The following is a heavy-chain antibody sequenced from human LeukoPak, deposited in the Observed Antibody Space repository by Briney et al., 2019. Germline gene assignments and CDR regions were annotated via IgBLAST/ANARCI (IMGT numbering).Heavy chain of an antibody. CDR2: IYYSGST. V-gene: IGHV4-59*01. J-gene: IGHJ6*02. CDR3: ARGIAVDPPYGMDV. D-gene: IGHD6-19*01. CDR1: GGSISSYY. Sequence: PSETLSLTCTVSGGSISSYYWSWIRQPPGKGLEWIGYIYYSGSTNYNPSLKSRVTISVDTSKNQFSLKLSSVTAADTAVYYCARGIAVDPPYGMDVWGQGTTVTVSS.